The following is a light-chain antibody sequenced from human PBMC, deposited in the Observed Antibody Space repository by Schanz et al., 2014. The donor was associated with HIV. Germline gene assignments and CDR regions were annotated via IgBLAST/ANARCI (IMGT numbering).Light chain of an antibody. CDR3: AAWDDRLNGWV. Sequence: QSALTQPASVSGSPGQSITISCTGTSSDIGGYKYVSWYQHHPGKAPKLMIYEVSKRPSGVPDRFSGSKSGNTASLAISGLQSEDEADYHCAAWDDRLNGWVFGGGTKVTVL. CDR2: EVS. V-gene: IGLV2-14*01. CDR1: SSDIGGYKY. J-gene: IGLJ3*02.